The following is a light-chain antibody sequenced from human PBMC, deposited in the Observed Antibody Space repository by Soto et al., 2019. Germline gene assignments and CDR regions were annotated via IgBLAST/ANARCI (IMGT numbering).Light chain of an antibody. Sequence: EIVLTQSPATLSLSPGERATLSCRASQSVSSYLAWYQQKPGQAPRLLIYDASNRATGIPARFSGSGCGTDFTLTISSLEHEDFAVYYCQQRSNWPVTFGQGTRLEI. V-gene: IGKV3-11*01. J-gene: IGKJ5*01. CDR2: DAS. CDR1: QSVSSY. CDR3: QQRSNWPVT.